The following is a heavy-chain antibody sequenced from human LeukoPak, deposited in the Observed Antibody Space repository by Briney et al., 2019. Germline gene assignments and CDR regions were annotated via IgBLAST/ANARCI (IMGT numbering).Heavy chain of an antibody. CDR3: ARARAIYCSGGSCYSGSAFDI. Sequence: GGSLRLSCAASGFTFSSYVMHWVRQAPGKGLEWVAVIWYDGSNKYYADSVKGRFTISRDNSKNTLYLQMNSLRAEDTAVYYCARARAIYCSGGSCYSGSAFDIWGQGTMVTVSS. D-gene: IGHD2-15*01. V-gene: IGHV3-33*01. J-gene: IGHJ3*02. CDR2: IWYDGSNK. CDR1: GFTFSSYV.